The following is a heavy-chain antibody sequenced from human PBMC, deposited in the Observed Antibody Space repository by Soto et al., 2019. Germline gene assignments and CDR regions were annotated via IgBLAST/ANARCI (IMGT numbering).Heavy chain of an antibody. CDR3: ARFYCSVGSCFTCWHFDL. CDR1: GYSFDTFG. CDR2: ISIEKGDT. J-gene: IGHJ2*01. D-gene: IGHD2-15*01. Sequence: QVQVVQSGAEVKKPGASVKVACKASGYSFDTFGMSWVRQAPGQGLEWMGWISIEKGDTNSAQKFQDRVTMTTDTSTSTAYMERRSLTSDDTAVYYCARFYCSVGSCFTCWHFDLWGRGTLVTVSS. V-gene: IGHV1-18*01.